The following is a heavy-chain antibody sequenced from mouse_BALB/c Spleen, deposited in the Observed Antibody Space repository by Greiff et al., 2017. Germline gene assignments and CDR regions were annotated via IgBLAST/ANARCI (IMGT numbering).Heavy chain of an antibody. CDR2: IYPGSGST. CDR3: TSWSLYYYAMDY. J-gene: IGHJ4*01. Sequence: LQQPGSELVRPGASVKLSCKASGYTFTSYWMHWVKQRPGQGLEWIGNIYPGSGSTNYDEKFKSKATLTVDTSSSTAYMQLSSLTSEDSAVYYCTSWSLYYYAMDYWGQGTSVTVSS. V-gene: IGHV1S22*01. CDR1: GYTFTSYW.